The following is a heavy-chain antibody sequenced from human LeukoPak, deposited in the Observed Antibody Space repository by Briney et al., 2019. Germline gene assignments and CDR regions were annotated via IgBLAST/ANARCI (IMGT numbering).Heavy chain of an antibody. CDR3: ARGITMIVQKINAMDV. D-gene: IGHD3-22*01. Sequence: GGSLRLSCAASGFIFRDSAMYWVRQAPGKGLEWVAVISYDGSNKYYAKSVKGRFTISRDNSKNMLYLQMNSLRAEDTAVYYCARGITMIVQKINAMDVWGQGTTVTVSS. CDR2: ISYDGSNK. CDR1: GFIFRDSA. V-gene: IGHV3-30-3*01. J-gene: IGHJ6*02.